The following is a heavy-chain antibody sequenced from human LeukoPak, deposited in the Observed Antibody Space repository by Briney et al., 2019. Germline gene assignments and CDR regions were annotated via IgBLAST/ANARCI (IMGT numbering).Heavy chain of an antibody. CDR2: IWYDGSNK. J-gene: IGHJ4*02. V-gene: IGHV3-33*01. D-gene: IGHD3-10*01. CDR3: ARSRYYGSGSYHDY. Sequence: GGSLRLSCAASGFTFSSYGMHWVRQAPGKGLEWVAVIWYDGSNKYYADSVKGRFTISRDNSKNTLYLQMNSLRAEGTAVYYCARSRYYGSGSYHDYWGQGTLVTVSS. CDR1: GFTFSSYG.